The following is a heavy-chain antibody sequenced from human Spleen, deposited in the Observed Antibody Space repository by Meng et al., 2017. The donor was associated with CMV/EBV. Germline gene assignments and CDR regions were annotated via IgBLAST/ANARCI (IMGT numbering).Heavy chain of an antibody. D-gene: IGHD6-6*01. CDR1: GFTFSSYW. CDR2: IKQDGSEK. CDR3: ARSIEARYYYYGMDA. J-gene: IGHJ6*02. V-gene: IGHV3-7*01. Sequence: GESLKISCAASGFTFSSYWMSWVRQAPGKGLEWVANIKQDGSEKYYVDSVKGRFTISRDNAKNSLFLQMNSLRAEDTAVYYCARSIEARYYYYGMDAWGQGTTVTVSS.